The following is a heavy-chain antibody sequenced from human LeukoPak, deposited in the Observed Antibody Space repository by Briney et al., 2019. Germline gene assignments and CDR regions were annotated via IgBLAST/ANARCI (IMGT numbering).Heavy chain of an antibody. D-gene: IGHD2-21*01. CDR3: AGALPLLKFYFDY. Sequence: SETLSLTCTVSGGSISSYYWSWIRQPPGKGLEWIGYIYYSGSTNYNPSLKSRVTISVDTSKNQFSLKLSSVTAADTAVYYCAGALPLLKFYFDYWGQGTLVTVSS. CDR1: GGSISSYY. CDR2: IYYSGST. J-gene: IGHJ4*02. V-gene: IGHV4-59*01.